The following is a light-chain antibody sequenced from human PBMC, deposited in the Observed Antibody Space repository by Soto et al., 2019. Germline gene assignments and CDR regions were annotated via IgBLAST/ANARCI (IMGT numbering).Light chain of an antibody. Sequence: QSVLTQPASVSGSPGQSITISCTGTSGDIGSYNRVSWYQQHPGKAPKLIIYEVTDRPSGVSNRFSGSKSGNTASLPISGLQAEDEAEYYCSSYTNINTRACVFGTGTKVTV. J-gene: IGLJ1*01. V-gene: IGLV2-14*01. CDR3: SSYTNINTRACV. CDR1: SGDIGSYNR. CDR2: EVT.